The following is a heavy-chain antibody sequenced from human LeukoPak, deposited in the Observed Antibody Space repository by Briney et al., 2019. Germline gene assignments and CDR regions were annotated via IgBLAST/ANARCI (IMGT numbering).Heavy chain of an antibody. CDR1: GGSISSGGYY. Sequence: SETLSLTCTVSGGSISSGGYYWGWIRQPPGKGLEWIGYIYHSENTYYNPSLKSRVTISVDRSKNQFSLKLSSVTAADTAVFYCARGNWGKGFYFDYWGQGTLVTVSS. J-gene: IGHJ4*02. CDR3: ARGNWGKGFYFDY. CDR2: IYHSENT. V-gene: IGHV4-30-2*01. D-gene: IGHD7-27*01.